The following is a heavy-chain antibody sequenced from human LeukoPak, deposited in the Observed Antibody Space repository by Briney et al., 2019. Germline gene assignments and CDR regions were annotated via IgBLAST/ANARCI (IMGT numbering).Heavy chain of an antibody. V-gene: IGHV3-69-1*01. CDR3: ARGTAAFDI. D-gene: IGHD2-8*02. Sequence: GGSLRLSCAASGFTVSSNYMSWVRQAPGKGLEWVSSISSSNYIYYADSLKGRFTISRDNAKNSLYLQMTSLRAEDTAVYYCARGTAAFDIWGQGTMVTVSS. J-gene: IGHJ3*02. CDR2: ISSSNYI. CDR1: GFTVSSNY.